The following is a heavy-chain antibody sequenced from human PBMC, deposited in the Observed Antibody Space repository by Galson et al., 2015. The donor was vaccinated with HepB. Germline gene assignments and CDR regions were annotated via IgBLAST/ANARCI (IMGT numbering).Heavy chain of an antibody. D-gene: IGHD3-22*01. Sequence: SLRLSCAASGFTFSSYSMNWVRQAPGKGLEWVSYISSSSSTIYYADSVKGRFTISRDNAKNSLYLQMNSLRAEDTAVYYCARDKGITMIVVPNPPFDYWGQGTLVTVSS. CDR1: GFTFSSYS. V-gene: IGHV3-48*04. CDR3: ARDKGITMIVVPNPPFDY. CDR2: ISSSSSTI. J-gene: IGHJ4*02.